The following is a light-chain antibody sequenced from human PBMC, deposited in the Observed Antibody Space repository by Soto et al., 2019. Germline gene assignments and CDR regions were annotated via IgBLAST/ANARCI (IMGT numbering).Light chain of an antibody. J-gene: IGLJ3*02. Sequence: QSALTQPRSVSGSPGQSVTISCTGTSSDVGGYNSVSWYQQCPGKVPKLLIYDVSKRPSGVPDRFSGSKSGNTSSLTISGLQADDEAHYYCCSYAGSNTLVFGGGTKLPVL. V-gene: IGLV2-11*01. CDR2: DVS. CDR1: SSDVGGYNS. CDR3: CSYAGSNTLV.